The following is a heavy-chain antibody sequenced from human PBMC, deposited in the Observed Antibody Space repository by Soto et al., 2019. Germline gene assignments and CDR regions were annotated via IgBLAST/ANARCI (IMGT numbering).Heavy chain of an antibody. J-gene: IGHJ3*02. CDR2: ISYDGSNK. Sequence: QVQLVESGGGVVQPGRSLRLSCAASGFTFSSYAMHWVRQAPGKGLEWVAVISYDGSNKYYADSVKGRFTISRDNSKNALDLQMNSLRAEDTAVYYCARERSRRAAAGAFDIWGQGTMVTVSS. CDR1: GFTFSSYA. D-gene: IGHD6-13*01. CDR3: ARERSRRAAAGAFDI. V-gene: IGHV3-30-3*01.